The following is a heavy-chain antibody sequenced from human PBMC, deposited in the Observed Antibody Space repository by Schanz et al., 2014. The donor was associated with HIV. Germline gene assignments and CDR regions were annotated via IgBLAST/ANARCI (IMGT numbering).Heavy chain of an antibody. J-gene: IGHJ5*02. Sequence: QEQLQESGPGLVKPSETLSLSCAVSGGSVRTNYYSWIRQPPGKGLEWIGYISNLGSPKYNPALKTRVTLSVDTSKNHLSLNVRSVTAADTAVYYCARTRVVPAVTGHDFWFVPWGRGTLVTVSS. CDR1: GGSVRTNY. CDR3: ARTRVVPAVTGHDFWFVP. D-gene: IGHD2-2*01. CDR2: ISNLGSP. V-gene: IGHV4-59*02.